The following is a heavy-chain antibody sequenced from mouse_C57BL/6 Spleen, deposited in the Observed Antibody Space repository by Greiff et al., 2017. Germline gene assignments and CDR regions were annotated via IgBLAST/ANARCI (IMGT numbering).Heavy chain of an antibody. V-gene: IGHV1-81*01. J-gene: IGHJ4*01. D-gene: IGHD2-5*01. CDR2: IYPRSGNT. CDR3: ARWDSTYAMGY. CDR1: GYTFTSYG. Sequence: VQLQQSGAELARPGASVKLSCKASGYTFTSYGISWVKQRTGQGLEWIGEIYPRSGNTYYNEKFKGKATLTADKSSSTAYMELRSLTSEDSSVYFCARWDSTYAMGYWGQGTSVTVSS.